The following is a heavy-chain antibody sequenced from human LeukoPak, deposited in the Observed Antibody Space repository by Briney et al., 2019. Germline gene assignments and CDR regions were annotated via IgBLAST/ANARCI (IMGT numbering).Heavy chain of an antibody. Sequence: GGSLRLSCAASGFTVSSNYMSWVRQAPGKGLEWVSVIYTGGTTYYADSVKGRFTISRDNSKNTVYLQMNSLRVEDTAEYYCVGDVRAATTRNNYYAMDVWGQGTTVTVSS. D-gene: IGHD4-17*01. V-gene: IGHV3-66*01. CDR1: GFTVSSNY. CDR3: VGDVRAATTRNNYYAMDV. J-gene: IGHJ6*02. CDR2: IYTGGTT.